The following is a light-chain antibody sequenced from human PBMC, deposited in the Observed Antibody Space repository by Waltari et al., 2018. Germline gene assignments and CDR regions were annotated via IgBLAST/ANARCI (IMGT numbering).Light chain of an antibody. J-gene: IGLJ1*01. CDR1: NIGMKR. CDR2: DDS. V-gene: IGLV3-21*02. Sequence: SYVLTQPPAVSVAPGQTASITCGGNNIGMKRVNWYQQKPGQAPVLPVSDDSDRPSGIPERISGSNSGNTATLTISRVEAGDEADYYCQVWDTGSDQYVFATGTKVTVL. CDR3: QVWDTGSDQYV.